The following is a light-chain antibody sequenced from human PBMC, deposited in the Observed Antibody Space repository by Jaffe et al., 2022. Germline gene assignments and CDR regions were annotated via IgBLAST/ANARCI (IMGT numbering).Light chain of an antibody. CDR1: QGLSNY. CDR2: YAS. V-gene: IGKV1-27*01. J-gene: IGKJ1*01. CDR3: HNYNNAAWT. Sequence: DIQMTQSPSSLSASVGDRVTITCRASQGLSNYLAWYQQKPGRVPKVLISYASTLQSGVPSRFSGSGSETDFTLTISSLQPEDVATYYCHNYNNAAWTFGQGTKVEIK.